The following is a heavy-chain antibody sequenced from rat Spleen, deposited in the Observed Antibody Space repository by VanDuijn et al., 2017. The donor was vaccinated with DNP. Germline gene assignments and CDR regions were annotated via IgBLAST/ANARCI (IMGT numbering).Heavy chain of an antibody. Sequence: EVQLVESGGGLVQPGRSMKLSCAASGFTFSNYYMAWVRQTPTKGLEWVASISNGGGNTYYRDSVEGRFTISRDVAKNTLYLQMNSLRSEDTATYYCAIYFYSGDNWFGYWGQGTLVTVSS. D-gene: IGHD1-1*01. V-gene: IGHV5-25*01. CDR3: AIYFYSGDNWFGY. CDR2: ISNGGGNT. CDR1: GFTFSNYY. J-gene: IGHJ3*01.